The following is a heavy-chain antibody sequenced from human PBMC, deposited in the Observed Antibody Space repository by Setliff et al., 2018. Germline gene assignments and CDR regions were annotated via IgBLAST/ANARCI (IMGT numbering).Heavy chain of an antibody. J-gene: IGHJ6*03. CDR2: ISGSGDNT. Sequence: GGSLRLSCAAPGFIFSTYALSWVRQAPGKGLEWVSCISGSGDNTHYADSVKGRFTISRDNANHTLYLQMNSLRADDTAVYYCARLALTGYDSSGYYYALDYYYYMDVWGKGTTVTVSS. V-gene: IGHV3-23*01. D-gene: IGHD3-22*01. CDR3: ARLALTGYDSSGYYYALDYYYYMDV. CDR1: GFIFSTYA.